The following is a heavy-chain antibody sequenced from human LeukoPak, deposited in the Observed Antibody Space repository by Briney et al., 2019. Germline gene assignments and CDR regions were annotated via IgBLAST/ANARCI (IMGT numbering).Heavy chain of an antibody. Sequence: ASVKVSCKASGYTFTSYGISWVRQAPGQGLEWMGWISAYNGNTNYAQKLQGRVTMTTDTSTSTAYMELRSLRSDVTAVYYCAREGDSGSYYLYYYWGQGTLVTVSS. J-gene: IGHJ4*02. CDR1: GYTFTSYG. V-gene: IGHV1-18*01. D-gene: IGHD1-26*01. CDR2: ISAYNGNT. CDR3: AREGDSGSYYLYYY.